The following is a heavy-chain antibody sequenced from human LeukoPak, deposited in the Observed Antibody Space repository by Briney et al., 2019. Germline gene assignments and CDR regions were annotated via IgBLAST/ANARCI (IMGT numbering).Heavy chain of an antibody. CDR1: GGSISSYY. Sequence: SETLSLTCTISGGSISSYYWSWIRQPAGKGLEWIGRIHTSGSTNYNPSLKSRVTMSVDTSKNQFSLKLSSVTAADTAVYYCACSKGSYYYYGMDVWGQGTTVTVSS. CDR2: IHTSGST. CDR3: ACSKGSYYYYGMDV. J-gene: IGHJ6*02. V-gene: IGHV4-4*07.